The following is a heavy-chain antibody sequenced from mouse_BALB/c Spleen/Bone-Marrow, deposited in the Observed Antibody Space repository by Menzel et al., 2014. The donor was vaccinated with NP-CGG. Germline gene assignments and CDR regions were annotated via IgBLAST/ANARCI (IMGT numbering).Heavy chain of an antibody. CDR3: ARQESIYDGYYGGFTY. D-gene: IGHD2-3*01. Sequence: EVQVVESGGGLVKPGGSLKLSCAASGFTFSSFAMSWVRQTPEKRLEWVATISSGGGYTYYPDSVKGRFTISRGNAKDSLYLQMSSLRSEDTAMYYCARQESIYDGYYGGFTYWGQGTLVTVSA. CDR2: ISSGGGYT. V-gene: IGHV5-9-3*01. CDR1: GFTFSSFA. J-gene: IGHJ3*01.